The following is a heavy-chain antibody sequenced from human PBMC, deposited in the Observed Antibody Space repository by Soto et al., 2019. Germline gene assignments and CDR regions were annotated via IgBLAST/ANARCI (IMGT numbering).Heavy chain of an antibody. J-gene: IGHJ4*02. Sequence: QVQLVESGGDLVKPGGSLRLSCAASGFPFSDYYMSWIRQAPGKGLEWVSSIGSSSRYTNYADSVKGRFTISRDNARNSLYLQMNSLRAEDTAVYYCASRRPTGYYDYWGQGTLVTVS. V-gene: IGHV3-11*05. CDR1: GFPFSDYY. CDR3: ASRRPTGYYDY. D-gene: IGHD3-9*01. CDR2: IGSSSRYT.